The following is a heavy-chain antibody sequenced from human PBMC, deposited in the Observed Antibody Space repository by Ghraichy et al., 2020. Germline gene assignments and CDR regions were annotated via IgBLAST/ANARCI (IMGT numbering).Heavy chain of an antibody. D-gene: IGHD3-10*01. CDR3: AKDYYGSGSYYNPGAFDI. CDR2: ISGSGGST. CDR1: GFTFSCYA. V-gene: IGHV3-23*01. J-gene: IGHJ3*02. Sequence: GGSLRLSCAASGFTFSCYAMSWVRQAPGKGLEWVSAISGSGGSTYYADSVKGRFTISRDNSKNTLYLQMNSLRAEEMAVYYCAKDYYGSGSYYNPGAFDIWGQGTMVTVSS.